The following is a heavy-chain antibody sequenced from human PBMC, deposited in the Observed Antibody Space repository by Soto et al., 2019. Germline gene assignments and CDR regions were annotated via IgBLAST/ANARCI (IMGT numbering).Heavy chain of an antibody. V-gene: IGHV4-30-4*01. J-gene: IGHJ4*02. Sequence: QVQLQESGPGLVEPSQTLSLTCTVSGGSVSSGGYFWSWIRQPPGEGLEWIGHSYNSGSTYSNPSLRGRVTISVDPSKSQFSLKLSSVTAADTAVYYCARGPSADKIDFWGQGTLVTVSS. CDR2: SYNSGST. CDR3: ARGPSADKIDF. D-gene: IGHD3-3*01. CDR1: GGSVSSGGYF.